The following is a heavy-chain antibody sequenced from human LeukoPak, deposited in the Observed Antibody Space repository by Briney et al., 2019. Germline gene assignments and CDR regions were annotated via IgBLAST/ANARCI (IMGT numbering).Heavy chain of an antibody. D-gene: IGHD5-24*01. Sequence: GGSLRLSCAASGFTFRSYGMHWVRQAPGKGLEWVAFIRFDGSNKYYAGSVKGRFTISRDNSKNTLYMQMNSLRAEDTAVYYCAKDRRWLQAFDYWGQGTLVTVSS. CDR1: GFTFRSYG. CDR3: AKDRRWLQAFDY. CDR2: IRFDGSNK. J-gene: IGHJ4*02. V-gene: IGHV3-30*02.